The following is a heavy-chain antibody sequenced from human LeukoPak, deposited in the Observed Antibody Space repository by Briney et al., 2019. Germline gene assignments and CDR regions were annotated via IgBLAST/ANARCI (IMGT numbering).Heavy chain of an antibody. CDR2: IYYSGST. CDR1: GGSISSSSYY. Sequence: SETLSLTCTVSGGSISSSSYYWGWIRQPPGKGLEWIGSIYYSGSTYYNPSLKSRVTISVDTSKNQFSLKLSSVTGADTAVYFCATGPPGENLWFGEPYFDYWGQGTLVTVSS. J-gene: IGHJ4*02. D-gene: IGHD3-10*01. V-gene: IGHV4-39*01. CDR3: ATGPPGENLWFGEPYFDY.